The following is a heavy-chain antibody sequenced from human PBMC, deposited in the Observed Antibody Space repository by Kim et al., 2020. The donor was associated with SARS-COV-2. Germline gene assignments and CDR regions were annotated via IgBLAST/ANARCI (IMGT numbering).Heavy chain of an antibody. CDR2: IWYDGSNK. J-gene: IGHJ4*02. V-gene: IGHV3-33*01. Sequence: GGSLRLSCAASGFTFSSYGMHWVRQAPGKGLEWVATIWYDGSNKYYPDSVKGRFTVSRDNSKNMLYLQMNSLRAEETAVYYWARGYCGTASCYTGGTYFDFWGRGTLVPVSS. CDR1: GFTFSSYG. CDR3: ARGYCGTASCYTGGTYFDF. D-gene: IGHD2-2*02.